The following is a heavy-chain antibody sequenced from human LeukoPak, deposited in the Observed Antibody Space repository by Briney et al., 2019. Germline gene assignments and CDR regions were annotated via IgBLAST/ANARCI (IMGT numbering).Heavy chain of an antibody. D-gene: IGHD3-3*01. J-gene: IGHJ4*02. Sequence: GGSLTLSCAVSGFTFSSYAMSWVRQAPGKGLEWVSAISGSGGSTYYADSVKGRFTISRDNSKNTLYLQMNSLRAEDTAVCYCARQGEYYDFWSGPPNYWGQGTLVTVSS. V-gene: IGHV3-23*01. CDR2: ISGSGGST. CDR1: GFTFSSYA. CDR3: ARQGEYYDFWSGPPNY.